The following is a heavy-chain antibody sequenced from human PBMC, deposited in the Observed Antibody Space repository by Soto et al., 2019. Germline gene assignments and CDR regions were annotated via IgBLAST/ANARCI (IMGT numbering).Heavy chain of an antibody. J-gene: IGHJ6*02. D-gene: IGHD3-3*01. CDR2: IIPIFGTA. CDR1: GGTFSSYA. CDR3: ASPTREWLPPARDYYYGMGV. V-gene: IGHV1-69*06. Sequence: QVQLVQSGAEVKKPGSSVKVSCKASGGTFSSYAISWVRQAPGQGLEWMGGIIPIFGTANYAQKFQGRVTITPDKSTITAYPARISLSSDDTAVDYSASPTREWLPPARDYYYGMGVWGQGTTVTVSS.